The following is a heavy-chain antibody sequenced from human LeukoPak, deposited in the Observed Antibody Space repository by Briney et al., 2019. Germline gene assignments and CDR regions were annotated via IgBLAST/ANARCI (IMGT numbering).Heavy chain of an antibody. CDR2: INPNSGGT. CDR3: ARDESRELHFDY. Sequence: ASVKVSCKASGYTFTGHYMHWVRQAPGQGLEWMGWINPNSGGTNYAQKFQGRVTMTRDTSISTAYMELSRLRSDDTAVYYCARDESRELHFDYWGQGTLVTVSS. CDR1: GYTFTGHY. D-gene: IGHD1-26*01. J-gene: IGHJ4*02. V-gene: IGHV1-2*02.